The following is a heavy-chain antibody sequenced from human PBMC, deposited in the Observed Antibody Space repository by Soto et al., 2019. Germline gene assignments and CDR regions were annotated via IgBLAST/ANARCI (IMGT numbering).Heavy chain of an antibody. J-gene: IGHJ5*02. CDR1: GYTFTSYG. V-gene: IGHV1-3*01. Sequence: ASVKVSCKASGYTFTSYGIHWVRQAPGQRLEWMGWINAANGDTKYSPKFQGRVTITRDTSASTAYMELSSLRSEDTAVYYCVRRHVSATGIDWFDPWGQVPLVTVSS. CDR3: VRRHVSATGIDWFDP. D-gene: IGHD6-13*01. CDR2: INAANGDT.